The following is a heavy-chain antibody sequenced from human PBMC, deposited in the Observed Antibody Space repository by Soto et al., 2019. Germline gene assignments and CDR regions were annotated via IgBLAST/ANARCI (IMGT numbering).Heavy chain of an antibody. CDR1: GYSFTNYW. CDR3: ARTGSSRVRGKYYHYGLDV. CDR2: IYSGDSDT. Sequence: PGESLKISCKGSGYSFTNYWIGWVRQMPGKGLEWMGIIYSGDSDTIYSPSFQGQVTISADKSFTTAYLQWSSLKASDTATYYCARTGSSRVRGKYYHYGLDVWGQGTTVTVCS. V-gene: IGHV5-51*01. J-gene: IGHJ6*02. D-gene: IGHD6-13*01.